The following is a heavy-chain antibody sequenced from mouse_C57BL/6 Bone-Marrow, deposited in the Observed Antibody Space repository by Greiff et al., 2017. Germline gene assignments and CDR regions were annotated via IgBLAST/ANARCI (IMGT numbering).Heavy chain of an antibody. V-gene: IGHV14-4*01. Sequence: VQLQQSGAELVRPGASVKLSCTASGFNIKDDYLHWVKQRPEQGLEWIGWIDPDNGVTEYASMFQGQATITADTSSNTAYLQLSSLTSEATAVYYCTVVVFDYWGQGTTLTVAS. CDR3: TVVVFDY. CDR2: IDPDNGVT. CDR1: GFNIKDDY. J-gene: IGHJ2*01. D-gene: IGHD1-1*01.